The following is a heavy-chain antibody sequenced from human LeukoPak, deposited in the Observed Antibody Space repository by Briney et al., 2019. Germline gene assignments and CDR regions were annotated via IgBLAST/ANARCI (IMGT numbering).Heavy chain of an antibody. Sequence: GGSLRLSCAASGFTFSSYWMSWVRQAPGKGLEWVSVIYSGGSTYYADSVKGRFTISRDNSKNTLYLQMNSLRAEDTAVYYCARDLAAAAGTYFDYWGQGTLVTVSS. D-gene: IGHD6-13*01. CDR1: GFTFSSYW. CDR3: ARDLAAAAGTYFDY. V-gene: IGHV3-53*01. CDR2: IYSGGST. J-gene: IGHJ4*02.